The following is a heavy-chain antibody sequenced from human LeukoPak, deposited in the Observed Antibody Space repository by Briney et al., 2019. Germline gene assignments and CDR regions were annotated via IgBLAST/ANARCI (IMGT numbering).Heavy chain of an antibody. V-gene: IGHV3-53*01. CDR3: ARILAEYFQH. J-gene: IGHJ1*01. CDR1: GVTVSSNY. CDR2: IDSSGAYT. Sequence: GGSLRLSCAASGVTVSSNYMSWVRQAPGKGLEWVSAIDSSGAYTYYADSVRGRFIISRDNSKNSMYLQMNSLRAEDTAIYYCARILAEYFQHWGQGALVTVSS.